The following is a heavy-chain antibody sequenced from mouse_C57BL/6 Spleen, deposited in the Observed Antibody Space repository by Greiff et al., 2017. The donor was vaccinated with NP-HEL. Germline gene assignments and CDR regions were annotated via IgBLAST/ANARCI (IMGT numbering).Heavy chain of an antibody. CDR3: ARSRVYAMDY. J-gene: IGHJ4*01. Sequence: QVQLQQSGPELVKPGASVKISCKASGYSFTSYWMQWVKQRPGQGLEWIGEIDPSDSYTNYNQKFKGKATLTVDTSSSTAYMQLSSLTSEDSAVYYCARSRVYAMDYWGQGTSVTVSS. CDR2: IDPSDSYT. CDR1: GYSFTSYW. V-gene: IGHV1-50*01.